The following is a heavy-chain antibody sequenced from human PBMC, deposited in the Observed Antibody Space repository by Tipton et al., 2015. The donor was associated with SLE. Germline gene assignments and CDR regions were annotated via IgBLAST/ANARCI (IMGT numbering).Heavy chain of an antibody. V-gene: IGHV4-59*11. CDR2: IYYSGST. CDR3: AKDVGGNSPFDS. Sequence: TLSLTCTVSGGSISSHYWSWIRQPPGKGLEWIGYIYYSGSTNYNPSLKSRVTISVDTSKNQFSLKLSSVTAADTAVYYCAKDVGGNSPFDSWGQGTLVTVSP. D-gene: IGHD3-16*01. J-gene: IGHJ4*02. CDR1: GGSISSHY.